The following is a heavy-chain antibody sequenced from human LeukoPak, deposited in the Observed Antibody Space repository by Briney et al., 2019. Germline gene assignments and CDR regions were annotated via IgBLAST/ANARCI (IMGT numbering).Heavy chain of an antibody. CDR2: ISGSGGST. J-gene: IGHJ5*02. V-gene: IGHV3-23*01. Sequence: GGSLRLSCAASGFAFSNSAMSWVRQAPGKGLEWVSAISGSGGSTYYADSVKGRFTISRDNSKNTLYLQMNSLRAEDTAVYYCAKGEIAAAVPLPLHWFDPWGQGTLVTVSS. CDR1: GFAFSNSA. D-gene: IGHD6-13*01. CDR3: AKGEIAAAVPLPLHWFDP.